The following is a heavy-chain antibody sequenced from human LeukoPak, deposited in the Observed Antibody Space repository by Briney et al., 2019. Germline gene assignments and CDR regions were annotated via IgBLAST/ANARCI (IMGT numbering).Heavy chain of an antibody. Sequence: PSETVSLTCTVSGGSISSSDYYWDWIRQPPGKGLEWIASISYSGSTYYNPSLKSRVTISVDTSKNQFSLKLSSVTAADTAVYYCARQVWRYYDSSGYFDYWGQGTLVTVSS. CDR1: GGSISSSDYY. J-gene: IGHJ4*02. V-gene: IGHV4-39*01. CDR3: ARQVWRYYDSSGYFDY. D-gene: IGHD3-22*01. CDR2: ISYSGST.